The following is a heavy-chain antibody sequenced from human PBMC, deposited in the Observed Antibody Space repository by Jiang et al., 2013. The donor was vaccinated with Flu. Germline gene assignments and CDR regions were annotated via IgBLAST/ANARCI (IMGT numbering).Heavy chain of an antibody. Sequence: QSGAEVKKPGASVKVSCKASGYTFTSYGISWVRQAPGQGLEWMGWISAYNGNTNYAQKLRGRVTMTTDTSTSTAYMELRSLRSDDTAVYYCASSVVAPSPSDAFDIWGQGTMVTVSS. D-gene: IGHD2-15*01. CDR3: ASSVVAPSPSDAFDI. J-gene: IGHJ3*02. CDR1: GYTFTSYG. V-gene: IGHV1-18*01. CDR2: ISAYNGNT.